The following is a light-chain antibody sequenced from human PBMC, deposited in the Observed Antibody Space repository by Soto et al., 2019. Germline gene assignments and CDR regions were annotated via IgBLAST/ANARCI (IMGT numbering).Light chain of an antibody. CDR1: SSAIGSQNL. V-gene: IGLV2-23*03. CDR3: CSYAGRNTFYV. J-gene: IGLJ1*01. CDR2: EGS. Sequence: QSALTQPASVSASPGQSIAISCTGASSAIGSQNLVSWYQQHPGKAPKLVIYEGSKRPSGVSDRFSGSKSANTASLTISGLQAEDEADYYCCSYAGRNTFYVFGIGTKVTVL.